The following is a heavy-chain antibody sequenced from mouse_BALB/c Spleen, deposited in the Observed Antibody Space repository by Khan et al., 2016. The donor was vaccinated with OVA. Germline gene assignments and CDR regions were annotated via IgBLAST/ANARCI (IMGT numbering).Heavy chain of an antibody. CDR1: GYSFTAYF. V-gene: IGHV1-20*02. J-gene: IGHJ2*01. CDR3: ARIYGRNVDY. CDR2: INPHIGET. Sequence: VQLKQSGPELVKPGASVKISCKASGYSFTAYFMNWVMQSHGKSLEWIGRINPHIGETFYNQKFKGKATLTVDESSSTAHMELRSLASEDSADYYCARIYGRNVDYWGQGTTLTVSS. D-gene: IGHD1-1*01.